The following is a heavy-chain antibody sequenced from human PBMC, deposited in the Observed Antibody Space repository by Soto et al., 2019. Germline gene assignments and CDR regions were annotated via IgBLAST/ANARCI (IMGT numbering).Heavy chain of an antibody. CDR3: VRDLVLVAPYHYYGMDV. Sequence: NPGGSLRLSCAASGFTFSDYYMTWIRQAPGKGLEWVSYITSSGSTIYYADSVKGRFTISRDNAKKLLYLQMNSLRAEDTAVYYCVRDLVLVAPYHYYGMDVWGQGTTVTVYS. V-gene: IGHV3-11*01. CDR1: GFTFSDYY. D-gene: IGHD2-15*01. CDR2: ITSSGSTI. J-gene: IGHJ6*02.